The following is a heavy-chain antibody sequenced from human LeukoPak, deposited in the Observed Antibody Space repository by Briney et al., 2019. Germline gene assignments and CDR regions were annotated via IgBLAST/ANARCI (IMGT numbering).Heavy chain of an antibody. Sequence: ASVKVSCKVSGYTLTELSMHWVRQAPGKGLEWMGGFDPEDGETIYAQKFQGRVTMTEDTSTDTAYMELSSLRSEDTAVYYCATDTTYSGSYGLARDAFDIWGQGTMVTVSS. CDR2: FDPEDGET. CDR3: ATDTTYSGSYGLARDAFDI. D-gene: IGHD1-26*01. J-gene: IGHJ3*02. V-gene: IGHV1-24*01. CDR1: GYTLTELS.